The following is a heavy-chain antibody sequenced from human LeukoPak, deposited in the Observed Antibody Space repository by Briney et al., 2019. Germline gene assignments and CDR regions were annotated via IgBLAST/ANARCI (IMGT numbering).Heavy chain of an antibody. CDR1: GFTFSSYA. V-gene: IGHV3-23*03. D-gene: IGHD2-2*01. Sequence: GGSLRLSCAASGFTFSSYAMNWVRQASGKGLEWVSVIYSGGSTYYADSVKGRFTISRDNSKNTLYLQMNSLRAEDTAVYYCARGCSSTSCYGFDYWGQGTLVTVSS. CDR2: IYSGGST. CDR3: ARGCSSTSCYGFDY. J-gene: IGHJ4*02.